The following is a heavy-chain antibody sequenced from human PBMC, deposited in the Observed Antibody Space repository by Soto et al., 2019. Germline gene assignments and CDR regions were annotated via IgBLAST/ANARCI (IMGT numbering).Heavy chain of an antibody. Sequence: PGRSLRLACSASVSTFGHYKMNWVRQAPGKGLEWISYISSSSSTIYYADSVKGRFTISRDNAKNSLFLQMNSLRAEDTAVYYWARIYTVTVVKDPFDYCGQGP. V-gene: IGHV3-48*01. J-gene: IGHJ4*02. D-gene: IGHD2-21*01. CDR3: ARIYTVTVVKDPFDY. CDR1: VSTFGHYK. CDR2: ISSSSSTI.